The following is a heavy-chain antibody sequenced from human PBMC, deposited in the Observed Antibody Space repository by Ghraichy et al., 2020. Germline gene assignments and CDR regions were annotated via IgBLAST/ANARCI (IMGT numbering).Heavy chain of an antibody. CDR1: GGSFSGYY. D-gene: IGHD1-26*01. Sequence: SETLSLTCAVYGGSFSGYYWSWIRQPPGKGLEWIGEINHSGSTNYNPSLKSRVTISVDTSKNQFSLNLSSVTAAATAVYYCAKKSPPWVWELQYFDIWGRGTLVTVSS. CDR2: INHSGST. V-gene: IGHV4-34*01. CDR3: AKKSPPWVWELQYFDI. J-gene: IGHJ2*01.